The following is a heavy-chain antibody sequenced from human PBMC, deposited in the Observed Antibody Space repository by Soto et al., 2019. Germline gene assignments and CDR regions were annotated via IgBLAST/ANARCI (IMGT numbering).Heavy chain of an antibody. V-gene: IGHV1-18*01. D-gene: IGHD1-26*01. J-gene: IGHJ5*02. Sequence: ASVKVSCKASGYTFTSYGISWVRQAPGQGLEWMGWISAYNGNTNYAQKLQGRVTMTTDTSTSTAYMELRSLRSDDTAVYYCARVKWEPPKHGRGWFDPWGQGTLVTVSS. CDR1: GYTFTSYG. CDR2: ISAYNGNT. CDR3: ARVKWEPPKHGRGWFDP.